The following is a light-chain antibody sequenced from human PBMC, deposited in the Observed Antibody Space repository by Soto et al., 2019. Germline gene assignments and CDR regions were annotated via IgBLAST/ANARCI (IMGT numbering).Light chain of an antibody. CDR1: QSVFFRSKNKNY. CDR2: WAS. CDR3: QQYYTTPLT. V-gene: IGKV4-1*01. Sequence: DIVLTQSPHSLVVSLGERATINCESSQSVFFRSKNKNYLAWYQQKAGQPPKLLIHWASTRASGVPGRFSGSGSGTDFTLTLSSLQAEDVAVYYCQQYYTTPLTFGGGTKVEIK. J-gene: IGKJ4*01.